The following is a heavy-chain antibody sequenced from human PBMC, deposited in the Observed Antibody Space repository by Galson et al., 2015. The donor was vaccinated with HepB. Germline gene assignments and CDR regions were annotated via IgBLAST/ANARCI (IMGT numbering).Heavy chain of an antibody. CDR2: IRSKANSYAT. J-gene: IGHJ4*02. V-gene: IGHV3-73*01. D-gene: IGHD6-19*01. Sequence: SLRLSCAASGFTFSGSAMHWVRQASGKGLEWVGRIRSKANSYATAYAASVKGRFTISRDDSKNTAYLQMNSLKTEDTAVYYCTRRRGSGWYDGGFDYWGQGTLVTVSS. CDR3: TRRRGSGWYDGGFDY. CDR1: GFTFSGSA.